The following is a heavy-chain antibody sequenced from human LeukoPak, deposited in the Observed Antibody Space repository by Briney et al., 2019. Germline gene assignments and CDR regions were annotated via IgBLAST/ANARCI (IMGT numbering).Heavy chain of an antibody. D-gene: IGHD2-2*01. CDR1: GVSISSSNSY. J-gene: IGHJ6*03. V-gene: IGHV4-39*01. CDR3: ARGSSGVVVPAAIYMDV. Sequence: SETLSLTCTVSGVSISSSNSYWGWIRQPPGKGLEWIGSIYYSGNTYYNASLKSQVSISIDTSKNRFSLKLTSVTAADTAVYYCARGSSGVVVPAAIYMDVWGKGTTVTVSS. CDR2: IYYSGNT.